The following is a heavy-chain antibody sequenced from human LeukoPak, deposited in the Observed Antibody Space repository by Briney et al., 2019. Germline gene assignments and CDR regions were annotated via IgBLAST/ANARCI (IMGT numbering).Heavy chain of an antibody. V-gene: IGHV4-34*01. CDR2: INHSGST. CDR1: GGSFAGYY. D-gene: IGHD3-3*01. J-gene: IGHJ2*01. CDR3: ARHQGVVDL. Sequence: SETLSLTCAVYGGSFAGYYWSWIRQPPGKGLEWIGEINHSGSTNYNPSLKSRVTISLDTSKNQFSLKLSSVTAADTAVYYCARHQGVVDLWGRGTLVTVSS.